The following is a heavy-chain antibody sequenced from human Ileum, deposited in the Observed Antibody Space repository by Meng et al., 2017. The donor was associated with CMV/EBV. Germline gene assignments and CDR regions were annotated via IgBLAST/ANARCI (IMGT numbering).Heavy chain of an antibody. CDR1: GGSITSYH. CDR2: IYYSGST. V-gene: IGHV4-59*01. Sequence: SETLSLTCTSSGGSITSYHWSWIRQPPGKGLEWIGYIYYSGSTNYNPSLKSRVTISVDTSNNHFSLRLSSVTAADTAFYYCAKVGGVYGEGPPVNWFDPWGQGNLVNVSS. J-gene: IGHJ5*02. D-gene: IGHD4-17*01. CDR3: AKVGGVYGEGPPVNWFDP.